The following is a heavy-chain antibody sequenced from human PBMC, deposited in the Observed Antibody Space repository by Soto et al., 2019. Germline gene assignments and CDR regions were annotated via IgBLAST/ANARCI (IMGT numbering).Heavy chain of an antibody. D-gene: IGHD6-13*01. V-gene: IGHV3-30-3*01. J-gene: IGHJ6*02. Sequence: LRLSCAASGFTFSSYAMHWVRQAPGKGLEWVAVISYDGSNKYYADSVKGRFTISRDNSKNTLYLQMNSLRAEDTAVYYCARDLEQLGPNYYGMDVWGQGTTVTVSS. CDR3: ARDLEQLGPNYYGMDV. CDR2: ISYDGSNK. CDR1: GFTFSSYA.